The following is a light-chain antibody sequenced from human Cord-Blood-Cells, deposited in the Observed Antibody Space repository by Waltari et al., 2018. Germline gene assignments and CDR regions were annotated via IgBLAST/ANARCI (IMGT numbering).Light chain of an antibody. CDR2: GNS. V-gene: IGLV1-40*01. Sequence: QSVLTQPPSVPGAPGQRVTISCTGSSSNIGAGYDVHWYQQLPGTAPKLLIYGNSNRPSGVPDRFSGSKSGTSASLAITGLQAEDEADYYCQSYDSSLSGPLFGGGTKLTVL. J-gene: IGLJ2*01. CDR1: SSNIGAGYD. CDR3: QSYDSSLSGPL.